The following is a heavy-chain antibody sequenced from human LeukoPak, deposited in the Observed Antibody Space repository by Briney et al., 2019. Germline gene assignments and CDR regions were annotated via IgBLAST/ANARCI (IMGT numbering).Heavy chain of an antibody. Sequence: PSETLSLTCAVSGGSISSSNWWSWVRQPPGEGLEWIGEIYHSGSTNYNPSLKSRVTISVDTSQNQFSLRLNSVTAADTAVYYCTRPLYNGNWGWYFDLWGRGTLVTVSS. CDR2: IYHSGST. CDR3: TRPLYNGNWGWYFDL. V-gene: IGHV4-4*02. D-gene: IGHD7-27*01. CDR1: GGSISSSNW. J-gene: IGHJ2*01.